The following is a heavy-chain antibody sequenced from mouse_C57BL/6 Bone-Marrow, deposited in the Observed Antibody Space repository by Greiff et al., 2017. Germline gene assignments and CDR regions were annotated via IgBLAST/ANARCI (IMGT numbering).Heavy chain of an antibody. Sequence: QVQLQQPGAELVKPGASVKLSCKASGYTFTSYWMHWVKQRPGQGLAWIGMIHPNSGSTNYNEKFKSKATLTVDKSSSTAYMQLSSLTSEDSAVYYCARRVRPTIVTTCHYCDFCGQGTTLTGSS. CDR3: ARRVRPTIVTTCHYCDF. V-gene: IGHV1-64*01. J-gene: IGHJ2*01. CDR2: IHPNSGST. CDR1: GYTFTSYW. D-gene: IGHD2-5*01.